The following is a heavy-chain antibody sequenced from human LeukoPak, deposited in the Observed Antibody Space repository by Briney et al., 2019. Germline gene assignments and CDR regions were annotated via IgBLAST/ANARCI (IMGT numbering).Heavy chain of an antibody. CDR3: AKVPAGNKVEY. CDR1: GVTFTNYA. V-gene: IGHV3-23*01. D-gene: IGHD6-19*01. Sequence: GGSLRLSCAASGVTFTNYAMTWVRQAPGKGLEWVPGISISGGSTDYADSVKGRFTISRDNSKNTLYLQMNSLRAEDTAVYYCAKVPAGNKVEYWGQGTLVTVSS. J-gene: IGHJ4*02. CDR2: ISISGGST.